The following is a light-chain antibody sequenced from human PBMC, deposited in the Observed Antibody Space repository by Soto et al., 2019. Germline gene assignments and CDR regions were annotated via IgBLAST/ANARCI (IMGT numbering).Light chain of an antibody. CDR2: EVS. J-gene: IGLJ1*01. CDR3: SSNTSSSTALYV. V-gene: IGLV2-14*01. CDR1: SSDGGRYNY. Sequence: QSALSQPASVSGTPGQSITISCTGNSSDGGRYNYVSWYQQHPGKAPKLMIYEVSNRPSGVSHCFSCSKSGNTASPTISGLLAEDLADYYRSSNTSSSTALYVIGAGTKVTVL.